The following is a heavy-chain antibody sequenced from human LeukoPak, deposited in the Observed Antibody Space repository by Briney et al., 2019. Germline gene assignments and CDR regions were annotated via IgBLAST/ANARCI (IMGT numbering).Heavy chain of an antibody. CDR2: IHHSGST. CDR3: ARGVSGYSSSWYPGHYYYYMDV. V-gene: IGHV4-4*02. D-gene: IGHD6-13*01. J-gene: IGHJ6*03. CDR1: GDSITSNNW. Sequence: SETLSLTCAVSGDSITSNNWWSWVRQPPGKGLEWIGEIHHSGSTNYNPSLKSRVTISVDTSKNQFSLKLSSVTAADTAVYYCARGVSGYSSSWYPGHYYYYMDVWGKGTTVTVSS.